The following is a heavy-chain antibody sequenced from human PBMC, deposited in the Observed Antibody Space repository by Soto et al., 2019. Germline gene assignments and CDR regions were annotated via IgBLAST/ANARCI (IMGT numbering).Heavy chain of an antibody. V-gene: IGHV3-13*05. J-gene: IGHJ6*02. CDR1: GFTFRNYD. CDR2: ISAAGDP. CDR3: ARTDTDFYGLDV. Sequence: EVQLVESGGGLVQPGASLRLSCEASGFTFRNYDSHWVRQGTGKGLEWVSGISAAGDPDYADSVEGRFTISRENAQNSFFLQMNSLRVGDTAVYYCARTDTDFYGLDVWGQGTTVIVSS.